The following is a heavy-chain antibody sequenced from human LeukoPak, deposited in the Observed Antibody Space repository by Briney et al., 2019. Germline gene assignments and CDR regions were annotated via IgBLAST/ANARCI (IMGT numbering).Heavy chain of an antibody. V-gene: IGHV1-18*01. D-gene: IGHD4-17*01. CDR2: ISTYSGDT. CDR3: ARDPHGDPDY. J-gene: IGHJ4*02. Sequence: ASVKVSCKASGYTFINYGITWVRQAPGQGLEWMGWISTYSGDTNYAQKLQDRVTMTTDTSTSTAYMELRSLRSDDTAVYYCARDPHGDPDYWGQGTLVTVSS. CDR1: GYTFINYG.